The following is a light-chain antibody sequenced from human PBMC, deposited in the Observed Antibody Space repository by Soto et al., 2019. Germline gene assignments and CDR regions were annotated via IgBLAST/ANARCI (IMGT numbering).Light chain of an antibody. V-gene: IGKV4-1*01. CDR2: WAS. CDR3: PQYYSDFFT. CDR1: QSLLYSSNNKTY. Sequence: DIVMTQSPEFLAVPLGERATINCKSSQSLLYSSNNKTYLAWYQDRPGQSPKMLIFWASSRESGFPDRFSGSGSGTDFTLTLLRLQAEDEAVCYCPQYYSDFFTFGKGTRLEIK. J-gene: IGKJ2*01.